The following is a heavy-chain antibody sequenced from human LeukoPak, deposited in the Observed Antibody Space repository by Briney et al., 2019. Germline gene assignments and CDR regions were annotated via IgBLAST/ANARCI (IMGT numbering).Heavy chain of an antibody. Sequence: SQTLSLTCAISGDSVSSNSAAWNWIRQSPSRGLEWLGRTYYRSKWYNDYAVSVKSRITINPDTSKNQFSLQLNSLTPEDTAVYYCARGEEQWLVREVVNWCDPWGQGTLVTVSS. D-gene: IGHD6-19*01. J-gene: IGHJ5*02. V-gene: IGHV6-1*01. CDR2: TYYRSKWYN. CDR3: ARGEEQWLVREVVNWCDP. CDR1: GDSVSSNSAA.